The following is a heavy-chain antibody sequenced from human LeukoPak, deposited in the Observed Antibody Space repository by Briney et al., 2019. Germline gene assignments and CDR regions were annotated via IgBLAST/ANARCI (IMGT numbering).Heavy chain of an antibody. V-gene: IGHV3-23*01. CDR2: ISGGGGST. CDR1: GFTFSSYW. J-gene: IGHJ1*01. CDR3: AKEIYGDSTGGRFQQ. D-gene: IGHD4-17*01. Sequence: GGSLRLSCAASGFTFSSYWMSWVRQAPGKELEWVSVISGGGGSTYYADSVKGRFTISRDNSKNTLYLQMNSLRAEDTAVYYCAKEIYGDSTGGRFQQWGQGTLVTVSS.